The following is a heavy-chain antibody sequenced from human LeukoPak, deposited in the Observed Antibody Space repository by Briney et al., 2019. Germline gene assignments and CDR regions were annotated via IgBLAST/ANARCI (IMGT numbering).Heavy chain of an antibody. V-gene: IGHV1-2*02. CDR2: IYPNSGAT. CDR1: GYTFTGYY. CDR3: GTLLSNGPFDY. J-gene: IGHJ4*02. Sequence: ASVKVSCKASGYTFTGYYMHWVRQAPGQGREWMGWIYPNSGATKYAQKFQGRVTTTRDTSISTAYMELSGLRSDDTAVYYCGTLLSNGPFDYWGQGSLVTVSS.